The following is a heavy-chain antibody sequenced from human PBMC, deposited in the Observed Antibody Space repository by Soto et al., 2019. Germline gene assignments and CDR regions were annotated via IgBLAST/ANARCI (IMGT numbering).Heavy chain of an antibody. CDR1: GFTFTSSA. CDR2: IVVGSGNT. V-gene: IGHV1-58*01. D-gene: IGHD1-26*01. J-gene: IGHJ5*02. Sequence: SVKVSCKASGFTFTSSAVQWVRQARGQRLEWIGWIVVGSGNTNYAQKFQERVTITRDMSTSTAYMELSSLRSEDTAVYYCATHVVLGNWFAPWGQGTLVTVSS. CDR3: ATHVVLGNWFAP.